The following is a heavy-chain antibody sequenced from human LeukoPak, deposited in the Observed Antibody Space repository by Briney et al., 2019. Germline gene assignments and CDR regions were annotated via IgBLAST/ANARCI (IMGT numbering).Heavy chain of an antibody. CDR1: GYTFTSYD. Sequence: ASXKVSCKASGYTFTSYDINWVRQATGQGLEGMGWMNPNSGNTGYAQKFQGRVTITRNTSIRTDYMELSRLRSEDTAVYYCARGAHITIFGVVNYYFDYWGQGTLVTVSS. J-gene: IGHJ4*02. D-gene: IGHD3-3*01. CDR2: MNPNSGNT. V-gene: IGHV1-8*03. CDR3: ARGAHITIFGVVNYYFDY.